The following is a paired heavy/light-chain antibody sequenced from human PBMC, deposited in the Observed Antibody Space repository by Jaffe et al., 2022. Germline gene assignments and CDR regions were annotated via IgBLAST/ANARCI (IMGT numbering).Heavy chain of an antibody. CDR2: VYSDDDK. CDR1: GFSLNTRRVG. D-gene: IGHD3-10*01. CDR3: AHTLNSGGGTYYSPFADF. V-gene: IGHV2-5*02. Sequence: QITLKESGPALVKPTQTLALTCTFSGFSLNTRRVGVGWIRQPPGKALEWLALVYSDDDKRYNPFLGSRLTITKDTSKSQVVLTMTNMDPVDTATYYCAHTLNSGGGTYYSPFADFWGQGILVTVSS. J-gene: IGHJ4*02.
Light chain of an antibody. J-gene: IGLJ3*02. CDR1: TSNIGRGFD. V-gene: IGLV1-40*01. CDR2: GDT. Sequence: QSVLTQPPSVSGAPGQRVTISCTGGTSNIGRGFDVHWYQQVPGTAPKLLIYGDTRRPSGVPDRFSASKSGTSAYLAVTGLQSEDEADYYCLSYDIDLTASVFGGGTKLTVL. CDR3: LSYDIDLTASV.